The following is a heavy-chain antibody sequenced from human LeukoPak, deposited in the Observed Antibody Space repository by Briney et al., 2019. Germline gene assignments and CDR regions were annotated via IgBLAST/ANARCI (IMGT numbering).Heavy chain of an antibody. J-gene: IGHJ4*02. Sequence: HPGGSLRLSCAASGFTFSSYAMHWVRQAPGKGLEWVAVISYDGSNKYYADSVKGRFTISRDNSKNTLYLQMNSLRAEDTAVYYWAGGLRLRALFDYWGQGTLVTVSP. CDR2: ISYDGSNK. D-gene: IGHD3-10*01. CDR3: AGGLRLRALFDY. V-gene: IGHV3-30-3*01. CDR1: GFTFSSYA.